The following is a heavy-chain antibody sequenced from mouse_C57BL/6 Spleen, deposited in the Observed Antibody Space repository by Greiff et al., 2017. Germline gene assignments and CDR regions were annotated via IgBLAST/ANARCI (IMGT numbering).Heavy chain of an antibody. Sequence: VKLMESGAELMKPGASVKLSCKATGYTFTGYWIEWVKQRPGHGLEWIGEILPGSGSTKSNEKFKGKATFTADTSSNTAYMQLSSLTPDDASIYYCARANWERAIDSWGQGTSVTVSS. V-gene: IGHV1-9*01. CDR2: ILPGSGST. J-gene: IGHJ4*01. CDR1: GYTFTGYW. CDR3: ARANWERAIDS. D-gene: IGHD4-1*01.